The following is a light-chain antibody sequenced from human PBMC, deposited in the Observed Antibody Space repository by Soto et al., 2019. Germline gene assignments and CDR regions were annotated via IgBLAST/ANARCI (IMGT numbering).Light chain of an antibody. CDR3: QQYGSWT. J-gene: IGKJ1*01. Sequence: EIVLTQSPGTLSVSPGERATLSCRASQTISSNNLAWYQQKPGQAPSLLIYGTSSRATHIPDRFSGSGSGTDFTLTISRLEPEDSAIYYCQQYGSWTFGQGTKVEI. V-gene: IGKV3-20*01. CDR2: GTS. CDR1: QTISSNN.